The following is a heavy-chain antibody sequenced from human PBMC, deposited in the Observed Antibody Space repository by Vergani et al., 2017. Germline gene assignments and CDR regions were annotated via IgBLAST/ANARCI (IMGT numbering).Heavy chain of an antibody. Sequence: QVQVVQSGAEVKKSVASVKVSCKTSGYTFSNDYMHWVRQAPGQGLEWMGIINPSGGHTNYAQKFQGRVTMTRDTSTSTVYMELSSLRSEDTAIYYCARGDYGILTGYRYWGQGTLVTVSA. CDR1: GYTFSNDY. CDR2: INPSGGHT. J-gene: IGHJ4*02. CDR3: ARGDYGILTGYRY. V-gene: IGHV1-46*03. D-gene: IGHD3-9*01.